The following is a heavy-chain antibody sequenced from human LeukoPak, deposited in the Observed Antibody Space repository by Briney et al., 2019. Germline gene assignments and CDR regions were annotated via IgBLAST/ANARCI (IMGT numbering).Heavy chain of an antibody. CDR2: ISYDGSNK. CDR3: ARDRGLVVVPAAMVY. V-gene: IGHV3-30*03. CDR1: GFTFRCWS. D-gene: IGHD2-2*01. J-gene: IGHJ4*02. Sequence: PGGSLRISCAASGFTFRCWSMNRVRPSQGTGLHRGAVISYDGSNKYYADSVKGRFTISRDNSKNTLYLQMNSLRAEDTAVYYCARDRGLVVVPAAMVYWGQGTLVTVSS.